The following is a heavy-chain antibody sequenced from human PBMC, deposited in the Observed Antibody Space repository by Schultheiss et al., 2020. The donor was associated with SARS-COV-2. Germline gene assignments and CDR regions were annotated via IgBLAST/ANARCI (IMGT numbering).Heavy chain of an antibody. Sequence: SETLSLTCTVSGGSISNYYWSWIRQPPGKGLEWIGYIYYSGSTNYNPSLKSRVTISVDTSKNQFSLKLSSVTAADTAVYYCARDRRYRSTTSAFDIWGQGTMVTVSS. V-gene: IGHV4-59*01. CDR3: ARDRRYRSTTSAFDI. CDR2: IYYSGST. D-gene: IGHD2-2*01. CDR1: GGSISNYY. J-gene: IGHJ3*02.